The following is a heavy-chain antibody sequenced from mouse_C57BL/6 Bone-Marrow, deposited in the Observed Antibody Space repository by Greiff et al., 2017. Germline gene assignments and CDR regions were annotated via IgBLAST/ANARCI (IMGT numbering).Heavy chain of an antibody. CDR2: IYPGSGNT. CDR1: GYSFTSYY. J-gene: IGHJ1*03. Sequence: QVQLKQSGPELVKPGASVKISCKASGYSFTSYYIHWVKQRPGQGLEWIGWIYPGSGNTKYNEKFKGKATLTADTSSSTAYMQLSSLSSEDAAVYDCASWYYGSSWYFDVWGTGTTVTVSS. D-gene: IGHD1-1*01. V-gene: IGHV1-66*01. CDR3: ASWYYGSSWYFDV.